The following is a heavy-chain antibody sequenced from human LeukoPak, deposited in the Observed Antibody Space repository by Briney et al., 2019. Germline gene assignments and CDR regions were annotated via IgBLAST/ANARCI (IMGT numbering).Heavy chain of an antibody. Sequence: GGSLRLSCAASGFTSSDYYMSWVRQAPGKGLEWVSALSGSGGSTYYADSVKGRFTISRDNSKNTLYLQMNSLRAEDTAVYYCAKDQLSSGWYVYYYYYGMDVWGQGTTVTVSS. CDR2: LSGSGGST. J-gene: IGHJ6*02. CDR3: AKDQLSSGWYVYYYYYGMDV. CDR1: GFTSSDYY. V-gene: IGHV3-23*01. D-gene: IGHD6-19*01.